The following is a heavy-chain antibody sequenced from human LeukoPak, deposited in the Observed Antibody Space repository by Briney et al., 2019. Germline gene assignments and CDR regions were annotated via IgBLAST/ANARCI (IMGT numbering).Heavy chain of an antibody. D-gene: IGHD1-26*01. CDR2: ISSSSSTI. CDR3: ARRGSSLHLDY. CDR1: GFTFSSYA. V-gene: IGHV3-48*01. Sequence: GGSLRLSCAASGFTFSSYAMSWVRQAPGKGLEWVSYISSSSSTIYYADSVKGRFTISRDNAKNSLYLQMNSLRAEDTAVYYCARRGSSLHLDYWGQGTLVTVSS. J-gene: IGHJ4*02.